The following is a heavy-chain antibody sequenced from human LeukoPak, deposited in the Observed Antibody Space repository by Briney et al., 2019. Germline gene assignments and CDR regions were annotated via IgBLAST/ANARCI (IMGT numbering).Heavy chain of an antibody. D-gene: IGHD3-10*02. J-gene: IGHJ6*04. CDR3: AELGITMIGGV. CDR1: DGSISSSRYY. V-gene: IGHV4-39*01. Sequence: SETLSLTCIVSDGSISSSRYYWGWIRQPPGKGLEWIGSIYYSGSTNYNPSLKSRVTISVDTSNNQFSLKLSSLTAADTAVYYCAELGITMIGGVWGKGTTVTISS. CDR2: IYYSGST.